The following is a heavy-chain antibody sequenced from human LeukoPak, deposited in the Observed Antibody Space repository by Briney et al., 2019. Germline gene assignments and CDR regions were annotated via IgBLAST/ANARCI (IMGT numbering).Heavy chain of an antibody. Sequence: ASVKVSCKASGYTFTGYYMHWVRQAPGQGLEWMGWINPNSGGTNYAQKFQGRVTMTRDTSISTAYMELSRLRSDDTAVYYCARPTECSSTSCQNWFDPWGQGTLVTVS. CDR1: GYTFTGYY. D-gene: IGHD2-2*01. J-gene: IGHJ5*02. CDR2: INPNSGGT. V-gene: IGHV1-2*02. CDR3: ARPTECSSTSCQNWFDP.